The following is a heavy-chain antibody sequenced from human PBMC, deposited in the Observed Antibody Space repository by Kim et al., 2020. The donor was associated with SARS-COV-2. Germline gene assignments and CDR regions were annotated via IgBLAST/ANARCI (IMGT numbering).Heavy chain of an antibody. Sequence: GGSLRLSCEASGFTLAKYGMHWVRQAPGTGLEWVAFISYDGSVKHYGESVKGRFAISRDTSKTILFLHMDSLRPDDTAVYFCARGAVAVNDALGIWGQGSPVSASS. CDR3: ARGAVAVNDALGI. J-gene: IGHJ3*02. V-gene: IGHV3-30*03. CDR1: GFTLAKYG. CDR2: ISYDGSVK. D-gene: IGHD6-19*01.